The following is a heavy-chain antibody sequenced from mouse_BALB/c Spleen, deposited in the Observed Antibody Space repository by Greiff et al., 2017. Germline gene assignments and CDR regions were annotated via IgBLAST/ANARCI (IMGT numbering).Heavy chain of an antibody. Sequence: EVKVVESGGGLVQPGGSLKLSCAASGFTFSSYGMSWVRQTPDKRLELVATISSNGGSTYYPDSVTGRFTISRDNAKNTLYLQMSSLTSEDTAMYYCARDRGYGSSYFHYCDYWGQDTTLTVSS. CDR1: GFTFSSYG. CDR2: ISSNGGST. D-gene: IGHD1-1*01. CDR3: ARDRGYGSSYFHYCDY. J-gene: IGHJ2*01. V-gene: IGHV5-6-3*01.